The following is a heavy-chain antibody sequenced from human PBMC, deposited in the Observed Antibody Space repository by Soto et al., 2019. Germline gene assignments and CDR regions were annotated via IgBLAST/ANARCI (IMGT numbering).Heavy chain of an antibody. D-gene: IGHD3-22*01. CDR2: IYYSGST. CDR3: ARVTGDSSGYYYGTHAFDI. V-gene: IGHV4-59*01. J-gene: IGHJ3*02. CDR1: GGSISSYY. Sequence: NPSETLSLTCTVSGGSISSYYWSWIRQPPGKGLEWIGYIYYSGSTNYNPSLKSRVTISVDTSKNQFSLKLSSVTAADTAVYYCARVTGDSSGYYYGTHAFDIWGQGTMVTVSS.